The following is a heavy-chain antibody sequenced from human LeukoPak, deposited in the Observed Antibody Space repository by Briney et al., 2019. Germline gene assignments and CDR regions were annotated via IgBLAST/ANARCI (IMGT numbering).Heavy chain of an antibody. J-gene: IGHJ4*02. V-gene: IGHV4-4*07. CDR2: IHTSGST. Sequence: PSETLSLTCTVSGVSISSYYWSWIRQPAGKGLEWIGRIHTSGSTNYNSSLKSRVTMSVDTSKNQFSLKLSSVTAADTAVYYCASGVCFCGSGGCGFGYWGQGTLVTVSS. CDR1: GVSISSYY. D-gene: IGHD3-10*01. CDR3: ASGVCFCGSGGCGFGY.